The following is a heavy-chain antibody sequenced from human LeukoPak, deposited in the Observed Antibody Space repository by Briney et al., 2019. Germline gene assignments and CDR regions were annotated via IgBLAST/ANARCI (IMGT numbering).Heavy chain of an antibody. Sequence: GGSLRLSCVASGFTFSSYWMYWVRQAPGKGLVWVSHINNDGSGTNYADSVKGRFTISRDNAKNTLYLQMNSLRAEDTAVYYCARDRHGDYWGQGTLVTVSS. CDR2: INNDGSGT. CDR1: GFTFSSYW. CDR3: ARDRHGDY. V-gene: IGHV3-74*01. J-gene: IGHJ4*02.